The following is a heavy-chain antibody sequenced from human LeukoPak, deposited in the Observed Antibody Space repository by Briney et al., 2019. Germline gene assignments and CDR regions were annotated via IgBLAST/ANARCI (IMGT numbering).Heavy chain of an antibody. CDR3: AKVYYYESTNYCYDS. Sequence: GGSLRPSCATSGFTFANYAMSWVRQAPGKGLEWVSAISGGGTTTYSADSVRGRFSFSRDNSRNTLYLQMDSLTAEDTARYYCAKVYYYESTNYCYDSWGQGTLVTVSS. J-gene: IGHJ4*02. D-gene: IGHD3-22*01. V-gene: IGHV3-23*01. CDR2: ISGGGTTT. CDR1: GFTFANYA.